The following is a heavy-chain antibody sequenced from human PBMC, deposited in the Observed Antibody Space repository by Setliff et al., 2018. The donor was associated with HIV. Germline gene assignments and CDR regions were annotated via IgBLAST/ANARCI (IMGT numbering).Heavy chain of an antibody. D-gene: IGHD2-15*01. CDR3: AKDRYCSGDSCYFGNAFDI. Sequence: GESLKISCAASGFSFSTYGMHWVRQPPGKGLEWVAVVWRDGRNKYYADSVRGRFTISRDNSNNTLYFQLSSLRDDDTAVYYCAKDRYCSGDSCYFGNAFDIWGQGTMVTVSS. J-gene: IGHJ3*02. CDR2: VWRDGRNK. V-gene: IGHV3-33*06. CDR1: GFSFSTYG.